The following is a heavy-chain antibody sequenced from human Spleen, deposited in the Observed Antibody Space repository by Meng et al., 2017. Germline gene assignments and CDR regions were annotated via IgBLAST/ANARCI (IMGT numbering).Heavy chain of an antibody. V-gene: IGHV4-39*07. D-gene: IGHD3-3*01. Sequence: SETLSLTCTVSGGSISSGFYYWGWVRQPPGRGLEWIGNIYFSGTTHYNPSLKTRVTITLDTSKNQFSLRLSSVTAAETAVYYCARGTTYYDFWSGYSLSGMDVWGQGTTVTVSS. CDR2: IYFSGTT. CDR3: ARGTTYYDFWSGYSLSGMDV. CDR1: GGSISSGFYY. J-gene: IGHJ6*02.